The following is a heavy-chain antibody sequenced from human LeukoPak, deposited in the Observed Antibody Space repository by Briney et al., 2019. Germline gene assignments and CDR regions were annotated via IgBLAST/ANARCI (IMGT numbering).Heavy chain of an antibody. J-gene: IGHJ4*02. V-gene: IGHV3-33*01. CDR2: IWYDGSNN. CDR1: GFTFSSYG. Sequence: PGRSLRLSCAASGFTFSSYGMHWVRQAPGKGLEWVAVIWYDGSNNYYADSVKGRFTISRDNSKNTLYLQMNSLRAEDTAVYYCARDPGSSWYYFDYWGQGTLVTVSS. CDR3: ARDPGSSWYYFDY. D-gene: IGHD6-13*01.